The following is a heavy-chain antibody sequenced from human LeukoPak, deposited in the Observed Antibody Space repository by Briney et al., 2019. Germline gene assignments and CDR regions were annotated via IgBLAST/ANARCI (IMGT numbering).Heavy chain of an antibody. Sequence: GGSLRLSCAASGFTFSSYAMSWVRQAPGKGLEWVSSISSSSSYIYYADSVKGRFTISRDNAKNSLYLQMNSLRAEDTAVYYCASLAQSTIAARPYYFDYWGQGTLVTVSS. D-gene: IGHD6-6*01. J-gene: IGHJ4*02. CDR1: GFTFSSYA. V-gene: IGHV3-21*01. CDR3: ASLAQSTIAARPYYFDY. CDR2: ISSSSSYI.